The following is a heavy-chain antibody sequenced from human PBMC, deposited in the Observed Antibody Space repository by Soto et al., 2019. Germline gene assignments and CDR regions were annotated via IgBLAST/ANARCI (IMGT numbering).Heavy chain of an antibody. D-gene: IGHD4-4*01. CDR2: IIPTFGTA. V-gene: IGHV1-69*12. Sequence: QVQLVQSGAEVKKPGSSVKVSCKASGGTFSSYAISWVRQAPGQGLEWMGGIIPTFGTADSAQKFQGRVTITADESTSTAYMELSSLRSEDTAVYYCAREGGVYDYSPFDYWGQGTLVTVSS. CDR3: AREGGVYDYSPFDY. CDR1: GGTFSSYA. J-gene: IGHJ4*02.